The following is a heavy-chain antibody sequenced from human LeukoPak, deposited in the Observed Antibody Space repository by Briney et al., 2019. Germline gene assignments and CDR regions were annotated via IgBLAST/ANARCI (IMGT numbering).Heavy chain of an antibody. D-gene: IGHD3-9*01. CDR3: ARGRVLRYFDWLGVLGWFDP. J-gene: IGHJ5*02. CDR1: GYTFTSYA. V-gene: IGHV1-3*01. CDR2: INAGNGNT. Sequence: ASVKVSCKASGYTFTSYAMHWVRQAPGQRLEWMGWINAGNGNTKYSQKFQGRVTITRNTSISTAYMELSSLRSEDTAVYYCARGRVLRYFDWLGVLGWFDPWGQGTLVTVSS.